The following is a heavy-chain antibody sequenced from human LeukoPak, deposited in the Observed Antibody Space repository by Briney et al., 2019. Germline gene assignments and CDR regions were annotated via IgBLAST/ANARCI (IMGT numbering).Heavy chain of an antibody. Sequence: PGGSLRLSCAASGFTFSSYAMSWVRQAPGKGLEWVSAISGSGGSTYYADSVKGRFTISRDNSKNTLYLQMNSLGAEDTAVYYCAKGLIAVAGTGRPQYYFDYWGQGTLVTVSS. V-gene: IGHV3-23*01. J-gene: IGHJ4*02. CDR3: AKGLIAVAGTGRPQYYFDY. CDR1: GFTFSSYA. D-gene: IGHD6-19*01. CDR2: ISGSGGST.